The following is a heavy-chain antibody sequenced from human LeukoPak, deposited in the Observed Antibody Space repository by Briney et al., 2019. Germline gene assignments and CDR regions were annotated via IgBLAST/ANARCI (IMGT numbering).Heavy chain of an antibody. J-gene: IGHJ6*03. D-gene: IGHD3-3*01. V-gene: IGHV3-23*01. CDR3: AKGDYTRARPYYYHVDV. Sequence: GGSLRLSCAASGFTFSSYAMAWVRQAPGKGLEWVSAISTGGGSTYYADSVKGRFTISRDNSKNTLCLQMNSLRVEDTAVYYCAKGDYTRARPYYYHVDVWGKGTTVTVSS. CDR2: ISTGGGST. CDR1: GFTFSSYA.